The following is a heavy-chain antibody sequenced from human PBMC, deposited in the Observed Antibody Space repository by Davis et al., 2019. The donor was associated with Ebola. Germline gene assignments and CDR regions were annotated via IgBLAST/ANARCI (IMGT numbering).Heavy chain of an antibody. CDR2: INGDGSKI. Sequence: PGGPLRPSCPAPGFTVRSYWMHSLRQAPAKWLVWISPINGDGSKIDYADSVKGRFTISRDNAKNTLYLQMNTLRAEDTAVYYCARVPSGSYWRYLDYWGQGTLVTVSS. CDR1: GFTVRSYW. D-gene: IGHD1-26*01. V-gene: IGHV3-74*01. CDR3: ARVPSGSYWRYLDY. J-gene: IGHJ4*02.